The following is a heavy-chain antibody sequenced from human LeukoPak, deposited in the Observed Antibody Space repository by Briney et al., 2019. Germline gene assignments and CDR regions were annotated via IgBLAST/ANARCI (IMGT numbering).Heavy chain of an antibody. J-gene: IGHJ4*02. V-gene: IGHV3-30*02. Sequence: GGSLRLSCTASGFTFSSYGMHCVRQAPGKGLEWVAFIRYDGSKKYADSVKGRFTISRDNSKNTLYLQMNSLRAQDTAVYYCAKDWRAYCGADCYSYFDYWGQGTLVTVSS. D-gene: IGHD2-21*02. CDR3: AKDWRAYCGADCYSYFDY. CDR2: IRYDGSKK. CDR1: GFTFSSYG.